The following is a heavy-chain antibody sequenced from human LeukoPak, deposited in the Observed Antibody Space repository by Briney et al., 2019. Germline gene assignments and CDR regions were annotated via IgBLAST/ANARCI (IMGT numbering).Heavy chain of an antibody. D-gene: IGHD4-17*01. J-gene: IGHJ4*02. CDR3: ARAYGDYVEFDY. CDR2: IYHSGST. CDR1: GGSISSGGYS. V-gene: IGHV4-30-2*01. Sequence: SETLSLTCAVSGGSISSGGYSWSWIRQPPGKGLEWIGNIYHSGSTYYNPSLKSRVTISVDRSKNQFSLKLSSVTAADTAVYYCARAYGDYVEFDYWGQGTLVTVSS.